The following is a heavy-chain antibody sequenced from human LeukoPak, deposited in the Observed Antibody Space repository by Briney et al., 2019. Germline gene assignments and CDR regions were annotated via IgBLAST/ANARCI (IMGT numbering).Heavy chain of an antibody. V-gene: IGHV4-38-2*02. CDR2: VYHVGTT. D-gene: IGHD3-9*01. CDR3: ARGDVDYYDILTGSTLLDY. CDR1: GYSISSGYY. J-gene: IGHJ4*02. Sequence: SETLSLTCTVSGYSISSGYYWGWIRQPPGKGLEWIGVYHVGTTDYNPSLKSRVTISVDKSKNQFSLKLSSVTAADTAVYYCARGDVDYYDILTGSTLLDYWGQGTLVTVSS.